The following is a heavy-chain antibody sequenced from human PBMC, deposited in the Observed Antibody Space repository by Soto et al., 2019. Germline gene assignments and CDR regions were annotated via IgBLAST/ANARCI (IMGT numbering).Heavy chain of an antibody. J-gene: IGHJ6*02. CDR2: IYPGDSDT. V-gene: IGHV5-51*01. D-gene: IGHD2-2*01. Sequence: GECLKISCKGSGYSFTSYWIGWVRQMPGKGLEWMGIIYPGDSDTRYSPSFQGQVTISADKSISTAYLQWSSLKASDTAMYYCARHKVVVPAAYGHYYYGMDVWGQGTTVTVSS. CDR3: ARHKVVVPAAYGHYYYGMDV. CDR1: GYSFTSYW.